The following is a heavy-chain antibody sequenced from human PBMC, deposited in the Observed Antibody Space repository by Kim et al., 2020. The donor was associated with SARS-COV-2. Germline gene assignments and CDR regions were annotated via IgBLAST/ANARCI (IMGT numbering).Heavy chain of an antibody. J-gene: IGHJ4*02. V-gene: IGHV3-74*01. D-gene: IGHD3-10*01. Sequence: RTNYETSVKGRLTISRDNAKKTLYVQMNSLRAEDTAVYYCARDLHDGSAEYWGQGTLVTVSS. CDR3: ARDLHDGSAEY. CDR2: RT.